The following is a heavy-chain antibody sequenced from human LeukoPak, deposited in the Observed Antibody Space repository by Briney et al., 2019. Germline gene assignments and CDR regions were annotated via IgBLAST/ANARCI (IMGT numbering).Heavy chain of an antibody. CDR1: GFTFSSHT. D-gene: IGHD3-10*01. CDR3: AIDLRGSFSFDY. CDR2: IWFDGNKS. J-gene: IGHJ4*02. V-gene: IGHV3-30*04. Sequence: GGSLRLSCAAPGFTFSSHTMHWVRQAPGKGLEWVAVIWFDGNKSYYADSVKGRFTISRDNSKNTLYLQMDSLRAEDTAIYYCAIDLRGSFSFDYWGQGSLVTVSS.